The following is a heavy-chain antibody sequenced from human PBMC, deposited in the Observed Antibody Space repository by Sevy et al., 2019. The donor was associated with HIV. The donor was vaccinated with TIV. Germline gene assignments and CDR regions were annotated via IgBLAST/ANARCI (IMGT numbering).Heavy chain of an antibody. CDR3: ARDCNSATCLWGLDV. CDR2: IRRDGSEK. J-gene: IGHJ6*02. CDR1: RFTFSNYW. D-gene: IGHD1-26*01. V-gene: IGHV3-7*03. Sequence: GGSLRLSCVASRFTFSNYWMSWVRQAPGKGLEWVANIRRDGSEKYYVASVKGRFTISRDNDKTSLYLQMNSLRDEDTAVYYCARDCNSATCLWGLDVWGPGTTVTVSS.